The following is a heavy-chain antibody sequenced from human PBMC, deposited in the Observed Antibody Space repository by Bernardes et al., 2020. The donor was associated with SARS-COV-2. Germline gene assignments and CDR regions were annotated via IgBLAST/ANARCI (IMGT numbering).Heavy chain of an antibody. V-gene: IGHV3-30*18. J-gene: IGHJ5*02. Sequence: GGSLRLSCVASGFRFRSYGMHWVRQVPGKGLEWVAVISYDGSTIYYGDSVKGRITISRDNSKNKLYLQMNSLTIDDTAVYYCAKADEYPYNWLHPWGQGTLVTVSS. D-gene: IGHD2-2*01. CDR1: GFRFRSYG. CDR2: ISYDGSTI. CDR3: AKADEYPYNWLHP.